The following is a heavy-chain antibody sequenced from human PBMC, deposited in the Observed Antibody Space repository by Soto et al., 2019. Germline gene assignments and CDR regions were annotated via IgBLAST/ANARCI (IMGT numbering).Heavy chain of an antibody. V-gene: IGHV1-8*01. Sequence: QVQLVQSGPEVKKPGASVKVSCKASGYTFTTYDFNWVRQAPGQGLEWMGWLNPKSGMTGSAQKFQGRVTMTRDSTISTVYMELSSLRSEDTAVSYCARVAGSPDYWGQGTLVTVSS. CDR2: LNPKSGMT. CDR1: GYTFTTYD. CDR3: ARVAGSPDY. J-gene: IGHJ4*02. D-gene: IGHD1-26*01.